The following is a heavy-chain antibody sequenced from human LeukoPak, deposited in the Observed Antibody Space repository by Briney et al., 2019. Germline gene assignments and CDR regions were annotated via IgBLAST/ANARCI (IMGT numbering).Heavy chain of an antibody. CDR1: GFTFSSYG. J-gene: IGHJ4*02. CDR2: ISYDGTIK. D-gene: IGHD1-26*01. V-gene: IGHV3-30*18. CDR3: AKDKGREEDY. Sequence: TGGSLRLSCAASGFTFSSYGMHWVRLAPGKGLEWVAVISYDGTIKYYADSVQGRFTISRDNSKNTLFLQMNSLRAEDTAVYYCAKDKGREEDYWGQGTLVTVSS.